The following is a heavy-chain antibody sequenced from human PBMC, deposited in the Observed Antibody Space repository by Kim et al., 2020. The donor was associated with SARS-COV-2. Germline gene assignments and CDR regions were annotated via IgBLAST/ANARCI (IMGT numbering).Heavy chain of an antibody. V-gene: IGHV1-69*04. CDR2: IIPILGIA. CDR1: GGTFSSYA. D-gene: IGHD2-2*01. J-gene: IGHJ6*02. Sequence: SVKVSCKASGGTFSSYAISWVRQAPGQGLEWMGRIIPILGIANYAQKFQGRVTITADKSTSTAYMELSSLRSEDTAVYYCARGVVVPAASYYYYYYGMDGWGQGTTVTVSS. CDR3: ARGVVVPAASYYYYYYGMDG.